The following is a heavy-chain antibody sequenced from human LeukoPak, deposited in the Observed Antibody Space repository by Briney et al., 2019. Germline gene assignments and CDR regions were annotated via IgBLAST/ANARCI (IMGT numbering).Heavy chain of an antibody. CDR3: AKALNYWYFDL. CDR1: GFTLSNYD. J-gene: IGHJ2*01. Sequence: GRSLRLSCAASGFTLSNYDMSWVRQAPEKGLEWVSAIGADGGTTYADSVKGRFTISRDTSKNTLYLQMNSLRAEDTATYYCAKALNYWYFDLWGRGNLVTVSS. V-gene: IGHV3-23*01. CDR2: IGADGGTT.